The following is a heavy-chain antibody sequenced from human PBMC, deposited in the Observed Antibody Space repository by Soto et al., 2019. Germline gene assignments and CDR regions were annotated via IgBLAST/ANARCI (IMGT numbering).Heavy chain of an antibody. V-gene: IGHV4-39*01. Sequence: SETLSLTCTVSGGSVTSSSCYWGWIRQPPGKGLEWIGDIYHTGTTYYSPSLKSRVTIYVDTSTEQFSLKLSSVTAADTAMYYCVRLTPRIPAERHRRSNSLVPWGPGTMVTAPQ. D-gene: IGHD1-1*01. CDR2: IYHTGTT. CDR1: GGSVTSSSCY. J-gene: IGHJ5*02. CDR3: VRLTPRIPAERHRRSNSLVP.